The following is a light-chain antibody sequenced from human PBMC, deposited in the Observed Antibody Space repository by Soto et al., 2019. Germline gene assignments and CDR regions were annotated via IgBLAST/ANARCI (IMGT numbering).Light chain of an antibody. J-gene: IGLJ1*01. Sequence: QSALTQPPSAAGSLGQSVAISCTGTSSDVGATDYVSWYQHHSGKAPKLLLYEVNKRPSGVPDRFSGSKSGNTASLTVSVVQAADGAGYYCISHAGTSIVLGTGTKLTVL. CDR2: EVN. CDR1: SSDVGATDY. CDR3: ISHAGTSIV. V-gene: IGLV2-8*01.